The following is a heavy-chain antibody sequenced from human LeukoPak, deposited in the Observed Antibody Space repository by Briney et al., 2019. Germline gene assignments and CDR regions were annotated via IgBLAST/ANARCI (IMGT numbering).Heavy chain of an antibody. CDR3: ARTGRWLQSTLDAFDI. D-gene: IGHD5-24*01. V-gene: IGHV1-69*13. CDR1: GGTFSSYA. J-gene: IGHJ3*02. Sequence: GASVKVSCKASGGTFSSYAISWVRQAPGQGLEWMGGIIPIFGTANYAQKFQGRVTITADESTSTAYMELSSLRSEDTAVYYCARTGRWLQSTLDAFDIWGQGTMVTVSS. CDR2: IIPIFGTA.